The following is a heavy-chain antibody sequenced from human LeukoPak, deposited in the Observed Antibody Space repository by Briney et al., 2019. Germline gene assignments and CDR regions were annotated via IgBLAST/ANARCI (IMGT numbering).Heavy chain of an antibody. D-gene: IGHD2-2*01. CDR1: GFTFSSYS. CDR2: ISSSSSYI. Sequence: GGSLRLSCAASGFTFSSYSMNWVRQAPGKGLEWVSSISSSSSYIYYADSVEGRFTISRDNAKNSLYLQMNSLRAEDTAVYYCARCPNAAFNWFDPWGQGTLVTVSS. CDR3: ARCPNAAFNWFDP. V-gene: IGHV3-21*01. J-gene: IGHJ5*02.